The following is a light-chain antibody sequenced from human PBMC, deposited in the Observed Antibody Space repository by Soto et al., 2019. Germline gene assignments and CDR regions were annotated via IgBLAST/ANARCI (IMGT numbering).Light chain of an antibody. Sequence: EVVLTQSPATLSVSPGEGATLSFRASQYISKYLAWYQQRPGQAPRLLIYDASTRATGIPDRFSGSGSGTEFTLTISSLQSEDVAVYYCHQYNEWRTFGQGTKVDI. CDR3: HQYNEWRT. J-gene: IGKJ1*01. CDR1: QYISKY. V-gene: IGKV3-15*01. CDR2: DAS.